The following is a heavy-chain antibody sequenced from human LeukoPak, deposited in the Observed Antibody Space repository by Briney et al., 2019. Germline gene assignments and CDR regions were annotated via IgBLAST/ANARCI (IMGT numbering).Heavy chain of an antibody. D-gene: IGHD2-2*01. CDR2: IIPIFGTA. V-gene: IGHV1-69*13. J-gene: IGHJ5*02. CDR3: ARSAPEGFWGPAVSLLSRFDP. Sequence: SVKVSCKASGGTFSSYAISWVRQAPGQGLEWMGGIIPIFGTANYAQKFQGRVTITADESTSTAYMELSSLRSEDTAVYYCARSAPEGFWGPAVSLLSRFDPWGQGTLVTVSS. CDR1: GGTFSSYA.